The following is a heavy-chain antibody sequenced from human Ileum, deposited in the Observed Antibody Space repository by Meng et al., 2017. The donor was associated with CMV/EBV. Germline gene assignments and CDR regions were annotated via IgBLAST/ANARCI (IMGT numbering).Heavy chain of an antibody. CDR3: ARDHASSSQLLDY. J-gene: IGHJ4*02. CDR2: ISAYNGDI. D-gene: IGHD6-6*01. CDR1: GYTLSSYS. Sequence: VQLVPSVAEVKNIGSSVKASCKASGYTLSSYSFSWVRQSHGQGLEWMGWISAYNGDIKYAQKFRDRVTMTTDTSTSTAYMDLRGLRSDDTAVYYCARDHASSSQLLDYWGQGTLVTVSS. V-gene: IGHV1-18*04.